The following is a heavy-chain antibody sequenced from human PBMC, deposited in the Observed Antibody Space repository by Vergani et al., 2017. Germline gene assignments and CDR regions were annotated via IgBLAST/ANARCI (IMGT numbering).Heavy chain of an antibody. J-gene: IGHJ5*02. V-gene: IGHV4-39*01. CDR1: GGSVTSTSYH. CDR2: LYNPGKT. CDR3: ARGLTDYDSGWYSPGWFDP. Sequence: QVQLQESGPGLLKPSETLSLTCDVSGGSVTSTSYHWAWIRLPPGKGLEWIGSLYNPGKTYYNSSLESRLSLSVDTSTNQFFMRLNSVTAADTAVYYCARGLTDYDSGWYSPGWFDPWGQGITAIVSS. D-gene: IGHD6-19*01.